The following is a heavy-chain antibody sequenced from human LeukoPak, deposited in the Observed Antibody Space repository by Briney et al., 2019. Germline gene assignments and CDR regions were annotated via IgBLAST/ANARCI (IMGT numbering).Heavy chain of an antibody. CDR3: ARGGGSGSYCWFDP. Sequence: SKTLSLTCAVYGGSFSGYYWSWIRQPPGKGLEWIGEINHSGSTNYNPSLKSRVTISVDTSKNQFSLKLSSVTAADTAVYYCARGGGSGSYCWFDPWGQGTLVTVSS. CDR1: GGSFSGYY. V-gene: IGHV4-34*01. CDR2: INHSGST. J-gene: IGHJ5*02. D-gene: IGHD1-26*01.